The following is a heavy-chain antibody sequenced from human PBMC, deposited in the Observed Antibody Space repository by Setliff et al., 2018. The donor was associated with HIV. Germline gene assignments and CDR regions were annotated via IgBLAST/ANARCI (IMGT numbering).Heavy chain of an antibody. CDR2: IYSGGTT. CDR3: ARHMGRAYYDYAGGSYRRGDAFDI. D-gene: IGHD3-16*02. CDR1: GGSISSSSYY. V-gene: IGHV4-39*07. J-gene: IGHJ3*02. Sequence: SETLSLTCTVSGGSISSSSYYWGWIRQPPGKGLEWIGNIYSGGTTYYNSSLRSRVTISVDTSKNQFSLKLNSVTAADTAVYYCARHMGRAYYDYAGGSYRRGDAFDIWGLGTMVTVSS.